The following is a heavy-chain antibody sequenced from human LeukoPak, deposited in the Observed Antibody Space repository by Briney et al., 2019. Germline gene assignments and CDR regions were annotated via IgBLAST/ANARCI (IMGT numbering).Heavy chain of an antibody. J-gene: IGHJ4*02. CDR2: MYYSGTT. Sequence: SETLSLTCSVSGGSISSRSSYWGWIRQCPGKGLEWIGNMYYSGTTYHNPPLKSRVTISVDSSKTQFSLELSSVTAADTAVYYCARGNWNYEGSFDYWGQGTLVTVSS. CDR1: GGSISSRSSY. V-gene: IGHV4-39*07. CDR3: ARGNWNYEGSFDY. D-gene: IGHD1-7*01.